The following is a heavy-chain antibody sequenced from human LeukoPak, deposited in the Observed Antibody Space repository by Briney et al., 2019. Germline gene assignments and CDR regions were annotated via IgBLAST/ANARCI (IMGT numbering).Heavy chain of an antibody. D-gene: IGHD2-2*01. Sequence: RPSETLSLTCTVSGGITKYYSGGTTRYYWSWIRQSPGKGLEWIGYIHNSGTTNYNPSLKSRATMSVDTSKSQFSLKLNSVTAADTAVYYCAGGGYCSKSSCFAPLFDWWGQGTPVTVSS. V-gene: IGHV4-61*01. CDR2: IHNSGTT. CDR1: GGITKYYSGGTTRYY. J-gene: IGHJ4*02. CDR3: AGGGYCSKSSCFAPLFDW.